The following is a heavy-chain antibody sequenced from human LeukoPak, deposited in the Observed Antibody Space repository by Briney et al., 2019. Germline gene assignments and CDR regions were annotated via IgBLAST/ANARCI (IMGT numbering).Heavy chain of an antibody. CDR2: IYYSGST. V-gene: IGHV4-59*01. D-gene: IGHD6-19*01. J-gene: IGHJ4*02. CDR3: AREAVAGTWIFDY. CDR1: GGSISSYY. Sequence: SETLSLTCTVSGGSISSYYWSWIRQPPGKGLEWIGYIYYSGSTNYNPSLKSRVTISVDTSKNQFSLKLSSVTAADAAVYYCAREAVAGTWIFDYWGQGTLVTVSS.